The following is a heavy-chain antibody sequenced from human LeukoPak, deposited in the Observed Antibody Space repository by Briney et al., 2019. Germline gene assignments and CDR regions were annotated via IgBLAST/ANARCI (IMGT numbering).Heavy chain of an antibody. J-gene: IGHJ6*03. CDR3: ARLGGPDYYFYYYMDV. V-gene: IGHV3-20*04. CDR2: ISWNGDGT. CDR1: GFTLDDHG. D-gene: IGHD1-26*01. Sequence: GGSLRLSCAASGFTLDDHGMSWVRQAPGKGLEGVSGISWNGDGTGYADSVKGRFTISRDNAKNSLYLQMNSLRAEDTAFYCARLGGPDYYFYYYMDVWGKGTTVSVSS.